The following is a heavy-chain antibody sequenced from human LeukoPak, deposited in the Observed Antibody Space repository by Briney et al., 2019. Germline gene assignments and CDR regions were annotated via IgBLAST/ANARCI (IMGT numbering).Heavy chain of an antibody. Sequence: SQTLSLTCTVSGGSISSGDYYWSWIRQPPGKGLEWVGYIYYSGSTYNPSLKSRVIISVDTSKNQFSLNLSSVTAADTAVYYCAKGELPRYYYYGMDVWGQGTTVTVSS. V-gene: IGHV4-30-4*01. CDR2: IYYSGST. D-gene: IGHD1-26*01. J-gene: IGHJ6*02. CDR1: GGSISSGDYY. CDR3: AKGELPRYYYYGMDV.